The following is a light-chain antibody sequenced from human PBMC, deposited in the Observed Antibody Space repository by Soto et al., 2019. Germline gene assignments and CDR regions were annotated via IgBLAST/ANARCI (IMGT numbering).Light chain of an antibody. V-gene: IGLV1-40*01. Sequence: QSVLTQPPSVSGAPGQRVTISCTGSNSNIGAGYDVHWYQQLPGTAPKLLIYVNSKRPSGVPDRFSGSKSGTSASLAISGLQAEDEADYYCQSYDSSLSGYVFGPGTKLTVL. CDR2: VNS. J-gene: IGLJ1*01. CDR3: QSYDSSLSGYV. CDR1: NSNIGAGYD.